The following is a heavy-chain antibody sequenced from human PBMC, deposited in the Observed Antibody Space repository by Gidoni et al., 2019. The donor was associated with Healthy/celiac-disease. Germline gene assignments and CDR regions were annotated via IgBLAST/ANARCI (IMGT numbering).Heavy chain of an antibody. D-gene: IGHD6-6*01. Sequence: EVQLLESGGGLVQPGGSLRLSCAASGFTFSSYAMSWVRQAPGKGLEWVSAISGSGGSTYYADSVKGRFTISRDNSKNTLYLQMNSLRAEDTAVYYCAKGVASRTSSSSISDYWGQGTLVTVSS. CDR1: GFTFSSYA. CDR2: ISGSGGST. J-gene: IGHJ4*02. V-gene: IGHV3-23*01. CDR3: AKGVASRTSSSSISDY.